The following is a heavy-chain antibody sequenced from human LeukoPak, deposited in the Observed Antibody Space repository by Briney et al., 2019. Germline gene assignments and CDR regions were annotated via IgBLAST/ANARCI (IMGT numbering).Heavy chain of an antibody. CDR3: AKAVAASWYYFDY. Sequence: GGSLRLSCAASGFTVSTTYMSWVRQAPGKGLEWVSIIYSGGSTYYADSVKGRFIISRDNSKNTLYLQMNTLRTEDTAVYYCAKAVAASWYYFDYWGQGTLVTVSS. CDR2: IYSGGST. V-gene: IGHV3-53*01. CDR1: GFTVSTTY. J-gene: IGHJ4*02. D-gene: IGHD2-15*01.